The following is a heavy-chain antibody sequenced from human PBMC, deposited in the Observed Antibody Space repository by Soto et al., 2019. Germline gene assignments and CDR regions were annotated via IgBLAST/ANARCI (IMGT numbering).Heavy chain of an antibody. V-gene: IGHV5-51*01. CDR1: GYSFTTYW. CDR3: ARLGDCSGGSCYSLSYYGMDV. CDR2: IYPGDSDT. D-gene: IGHD2-15*01. J-gene: IGHJ6*02. Sequence: PGEPLKISCKGSGYSFTTYWIGLVRKMPGKGLEWMGIIYPGDSDTRYSPSFQGQVTISADKSISTAYLQWSSLKASDTAMYYCARLGDCSGGSCYSLSYYGMDVWGQGTTVTVSS.